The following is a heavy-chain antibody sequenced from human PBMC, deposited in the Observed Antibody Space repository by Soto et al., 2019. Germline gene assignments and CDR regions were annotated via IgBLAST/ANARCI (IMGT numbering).Heavy chain of an antibody. J-gene: IGHJ4*02. CDR2: ISSNGGST. CDR1: GFTFSSYA. D-gene: IGHD4-17*01. Sequence: PGGSLRLSCSASGFTFSSYAMHWVRQPPGKGLEYVSAISSNGGSTYYADSVKGRFTISRDNSKNTLYLQMSSLRAEDTAVYYCVKAKGVYGDYDWFDYCGQGTLVTVSS. V-gene: IGHV3-64D*08. CDR3: VKAKGVYGDYDWFDY.